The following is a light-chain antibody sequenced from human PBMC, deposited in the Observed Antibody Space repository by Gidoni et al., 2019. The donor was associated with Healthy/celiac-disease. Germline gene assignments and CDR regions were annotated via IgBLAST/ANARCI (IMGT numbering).Light chain of an antibody. CDR1: QSVSRY. J-gene: IGKJ3*01. CDR3: QQRSNWPPLFT. V-gene: IGKV3-11*01. CDR2: DAA. Sequence: VLPQSPATLSLSPGERATLSCRASQSVSRYVAWYQQKPGQAPRLLIYDAANRATAIPARFRGSGSGTDFTLTISSLEPEDFAVYYCQQRSNWPPLFTFGPGTKVDIK.